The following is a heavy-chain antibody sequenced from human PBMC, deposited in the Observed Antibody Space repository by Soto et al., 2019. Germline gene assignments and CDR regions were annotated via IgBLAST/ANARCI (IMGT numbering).Heavy chain of an antibody. CDR2: IYYSGTT. D-gene: IGHD5-12*01. V-gene: IGHV4-31*03. CDR3: EGIVGGYDFNQDY. CDR1: GGSICSGGYY. J-gene: IGHJ4*02. Sequence: SETLALTCTVSGGSICSGGYYWSWIRQHPGKGLEWIGYIYYSGTTYYNPSLKSRVTISVDTSKKQFSLKLSSGSGADTAVYYCEGIVGGYDFNQDYWGQGTVVTVSS.